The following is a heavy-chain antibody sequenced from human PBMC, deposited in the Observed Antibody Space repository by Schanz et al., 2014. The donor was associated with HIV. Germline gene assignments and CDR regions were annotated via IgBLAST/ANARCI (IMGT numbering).Heavy chain of an antibody. CDR3: AKGLTIWLQPPFDY. CDR1: GFTFSSYA. CDR2: TSGSGGSP. D-gene: IGHD5-12*01. Sequence: EVQLLESGGGLVQPGGSLRLSCAASGFTFSSYAMSWVRQAPGKGLEWVSTTSGSGGSPYYADSVKGRFTISRDNSKNTLYLQMNSLRAEDTAVYYCAKGLTIWLQPPFDYWGQGTLVTVSS. V-gene: IGHV3-23*01. J-gene: IGHJ4*02.